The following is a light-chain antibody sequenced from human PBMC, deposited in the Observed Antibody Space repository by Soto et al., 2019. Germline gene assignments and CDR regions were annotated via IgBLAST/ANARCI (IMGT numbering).Light chain of an antibody. CDR2: GAS. J-gene: IGKJ4*01. CDR3: QQYNNWPLT. CDR1: QSVNSN. V-gene: IGKV3-15*01. Sequence: EIAMTQSPATLSVSPGERATLSCRASQSVNSNLAWYHQKPGQAPRLLIYGASTRATGIPARFSGSGSGTEFTVTISRLQSEDFAVYSCQQYNNWPLTFGGGTKVEIK.